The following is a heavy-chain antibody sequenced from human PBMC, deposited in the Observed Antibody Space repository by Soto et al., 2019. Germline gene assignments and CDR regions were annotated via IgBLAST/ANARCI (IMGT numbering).Heavy chain of an antibody. V-gene: IGHV1-69*13. Sequence: GASVKVSCKAAGGTFDSYAISWVRQAPGQGLEWMGGVIPMFLKPNYAQKFKGRVTITADESTSTAYMELSSLRYEDTAEYYCGRGTSHYSTGSGYRLDYWGQGTLVTVSS. CDR1: GGTFDSYA. D-gene: IGHD3-22*01. J-gene: IGHJ4*02. CDR3: GRGTSHYSTGSGYRLDY. CDR2: VIPMFLKP.